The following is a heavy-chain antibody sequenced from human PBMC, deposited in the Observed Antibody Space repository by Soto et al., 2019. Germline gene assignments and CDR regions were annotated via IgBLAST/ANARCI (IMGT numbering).Heavy chain of an antibody. D-gene: IGHD2-21*02. CDR1: GFTFSSYW. J-gene: IGHJ6*02. V-gene: IGHV3-7*01. CDR2: IKQDGSEK. Sequence: GGSLRLSCAASGFTFSSYWMSWVRQAPGKGLEWVANIKQDGSEKYYVDSVKGRFTISRDNAKNSLYLQMNSLRAEDTALYYCARESCGGDCYYYYYGMDVWGQGTTVTVSS. CDR3: ARESCGGDCYYYYYGMDV.